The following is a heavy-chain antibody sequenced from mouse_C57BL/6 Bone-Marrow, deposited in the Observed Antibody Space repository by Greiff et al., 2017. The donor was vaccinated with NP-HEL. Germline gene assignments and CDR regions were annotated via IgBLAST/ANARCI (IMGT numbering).Heavy chain of an antibody. D-gene: IGHD4-1*01. CDR2: ISSGGSYT. Sequence: EVQGVESGGDLVKPGGSLKLSCAASGFTFSSYGMSWVRQTPDKRLEWVATISSGGSYTYYQDSVKGRFTISRDNAKNTLYLQMSRLKSEDTAMYYCASPKTGGGFAYWGQGTLVTVSA. J-gene: IGHJ3*01. CDR3: ASPKTGGGFAY. CDR1: GFTFSSYG. V-gene: IGHV5-6*01.